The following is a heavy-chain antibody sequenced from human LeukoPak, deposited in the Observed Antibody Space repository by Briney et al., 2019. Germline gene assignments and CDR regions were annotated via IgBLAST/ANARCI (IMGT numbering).Heavy chain of an antibody. CDR3: ARGRRQLERQMYWFDP. D-gene: IGHD1-1*01. J-gene: IGHJ5*02. V-gene: IGHV1-18*01. Sequence: ASVKVSCKASGYTFTSYGTSWVRQAPGQGLEWMGWISAYSGNTNYAQKLQGRVTMTTDTSTSTAYMELRSLRSDDTAVYYCARGRRQLERQMYWFDPWGQGTLVTVSS. CDR1: GYTFTSYG. CDR2: ISAYSGNT.